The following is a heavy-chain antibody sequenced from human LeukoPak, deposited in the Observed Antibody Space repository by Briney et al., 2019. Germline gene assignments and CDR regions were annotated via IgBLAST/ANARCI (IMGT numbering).Heavy chain of an antibody. D-gene: IGHD6-6*01. V-gene: IGHV4-59*12. CDR1: GGSISSYY. CDR3: ARDPEYSSRGFDY. Sequence: SETLSLTCTVSGGSISSYYWSWIRQPPGKGLEWIGYIYYSGSTNYSPSLKSRVTISVDTSKNQFSLQLNSVTPEDTAVYYCARDPEYSSRGFDYWGQGTLVTVSS. CDR2: IYYSGST. J-gene: IGHJ4*02.